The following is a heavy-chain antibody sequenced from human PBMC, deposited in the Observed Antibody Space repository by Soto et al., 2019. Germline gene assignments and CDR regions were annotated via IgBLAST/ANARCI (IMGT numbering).Heavy chain of an antibody. J-gene: IGHJ2*01. V-gene: IGHV3-30-3*01. CDR3: ARERGGYWYFDL. D-gene: IGHD3-16*01. CDR2: ISYDGSNK. Sequence: QVQLVESGGGVVQPRRSLRLSCAASGFTFSSYAMHWVRQAPGKGLEWVAVISYDGSNKYYADSVKGRFTISRDNSKNTLYLQMNSLRAEDTAVYYCARERGGYWYFDLWGRGTLVTVSS. CDR1: GFTFSSYA.